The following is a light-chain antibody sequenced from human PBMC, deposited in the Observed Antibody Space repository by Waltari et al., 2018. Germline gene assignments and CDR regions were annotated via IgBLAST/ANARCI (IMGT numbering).Light chain of an antibody. V-gene: IGKV3-11*01. CDR1: QSVRSY. Sequence: EIVLTQFPATLSLSPGERATLSCRGSQSVRSYLAWYQQTPGQAPRLLIYDASNRATGVPARFSGSGSGTDFTLTISSLEPEDFAVYYCQQRSNWPPLYTFGQGTKLEIK. CDR2: DAS. CDR3: QQRSNWPPLYT. J-gene: IGKJ2*01.